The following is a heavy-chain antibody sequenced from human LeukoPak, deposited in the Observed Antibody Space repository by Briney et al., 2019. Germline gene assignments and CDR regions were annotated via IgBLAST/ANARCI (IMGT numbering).Heavy chain of an antibody. V-gene: IGHV3-66*01. CDR1: GFTVSSNY. CDR3: ARDFIGTAAGTDY. CDR2: IYSGGST. Sequence: GGSLRLSCAASGFTVSSNYMSWVRQAPGKGLEWVSVIYSGGSTYYADSVKGRFTISRDNSKNTLYLQMNSLRAEDTAVYYCARDFIGTAAGTDYWGQGTLVTVSS. J-gene: IGHJ4*02. D-gene: IGHD6-13*01.